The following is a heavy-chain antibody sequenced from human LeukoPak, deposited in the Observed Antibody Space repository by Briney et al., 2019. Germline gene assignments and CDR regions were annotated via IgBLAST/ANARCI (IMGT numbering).Heavy chain of an antibody. D-gene: IGHD4-11*01. CDR1: GFTFSHYG. J-gene: IGHJ4*02. V-gene: IGHV3-33*06. CDR2: IWSDGSNK. Sequence: PGGSLRLSCIASGFTFSHYGFHWVRQAPGKGLEWAAVIWSDGSNKYYGDSVKGRFIIYRDDSQNTVYLQMNSLRAEDTAVYYCAKDAQRGFDYSNSLEYWGQGSLVTVSS. CDR3: AKDAQRGFDYSNSLEY.